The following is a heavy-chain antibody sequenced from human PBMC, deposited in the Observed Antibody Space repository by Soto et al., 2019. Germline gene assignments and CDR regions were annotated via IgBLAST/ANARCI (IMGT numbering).Heavy chain of an antibody. V-gene: IGHV4-59*08. CDR2: INYDGYS. CDR3: ARHGFGPLHGLVDV. Sequence: QVQLQESGPGLVKPSETLSLTCTVSGGSITNYYCRWFRQPPGKGLEWIGYINYDGYSAYNLSLKRRVTLSMDASKTQFSLMLESVTATDTAVYYCARHGFGPLHGLVDVWGPGPTVIVSS. J-gene: IGHJ6*02. D-gene: IGHD3-10*01. CDR1: GGSITNYY.